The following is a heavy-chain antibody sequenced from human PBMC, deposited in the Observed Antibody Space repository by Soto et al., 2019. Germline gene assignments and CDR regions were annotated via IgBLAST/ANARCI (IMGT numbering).Heavy chain of an antibody. CDR2: ISSSSSYI. Sequence: GGSLRLSCAASGFTFSSYSMNWVRQAPGKGLEWVSSISSSSSYIYYADSVKGRFTISRDNAKNSLYLQMNSLRAEDTAVYYCARMYSSGWAGRPPPALLDYWGQGTLVTVSS. J-gene: IGHJ4*02. D-gene: IGHD6-19*01. CDR1: GFTFSSYS. V-gene: IGHV3-21*01. CDR3: ARMYSSGWAGRPPPALLDY.